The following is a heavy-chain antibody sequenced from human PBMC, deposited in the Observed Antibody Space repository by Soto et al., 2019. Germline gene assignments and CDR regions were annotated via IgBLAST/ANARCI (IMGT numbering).Heavy chain of an antibody. CDR3: ARGKTFGVVIRFDY. Sequence: SVKVSCKASGGTFSSYAISWVRQALGQGLEWMGGIIPIFGTANYAQKFQGRVTITADESTSTAYMELSSLRSEDTAVYYCARGKTFGVVIRFDYWGQGTLVTVSS. CDR1: GGTFSSYA. J-gene: IGHJ4*02. D-gene: IGHD3-3*01. CDR2: IIPIFGTA. V-gene: IGHV1-69*13.